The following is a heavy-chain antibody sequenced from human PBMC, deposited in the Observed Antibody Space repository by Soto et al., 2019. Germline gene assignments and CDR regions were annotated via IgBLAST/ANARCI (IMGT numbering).Heavy chain of an antibody. V-gene: IGHV4-38-2*01. Sequence: SETLSLTCDVSGYSISSGYYWGWVWQPPGKGLEWIGSIYHSGSTYYNPSLKSRVTISVDTSKNQFSLKLSSVTAADTAVYYCARGPQLLHFGNWFDPWGQGTLVTVSS. J-gene: IGHJ5*02. CDR3: ARGPQLLHFGNWFDP. D-gene: IGHD2-2*01. CDR2: IYHSGST. CDR1: GYSISSGYY.